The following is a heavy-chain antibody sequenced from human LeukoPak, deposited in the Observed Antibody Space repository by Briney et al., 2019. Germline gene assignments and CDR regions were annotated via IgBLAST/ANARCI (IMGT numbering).Heavy chain of an antibody. D-gene: IGHD2-15*01. CDR1: GFTFSNAW. Sequence: KSGGSLRLSCAASGFTFSNAWMSWVRQAPGKGLEWVGRIKSKTDGGTTDYAAPVKGRFTISRDDSKNTLYLQMNSLKTEDAAVYYCTAPKRYCSGGSCYSLFYWGQGTLVTVSS. CDR2: IKSKTDGGTT. J-gene: IGHJ4*02. CDR3: TAPKRYCSGGSCYSLFY. V-gene: IGHV3-15*01.